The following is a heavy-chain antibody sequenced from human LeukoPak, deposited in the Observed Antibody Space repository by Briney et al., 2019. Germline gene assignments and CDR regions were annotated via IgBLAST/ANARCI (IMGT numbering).Heavy chain of an antibody. J-gene: IGHJ4*02. V-gene: IGHV3-21*01. CDR1: GFTFSSYS. CDR3: ARDESGVLATNTFQDY. D-gene: IGHD5-12*01. CDR2: ISSSSSYI. Sequence: GGSLRLSCAASGFTFSSYSMNWVRQAPGKGLEWVSSISSSSSYIYYADSVKGRFTISRDNAKNSLYLQMNSLRAEDTAVYYCARDESGVLATNTFQDYWGQGTLVTVSS.